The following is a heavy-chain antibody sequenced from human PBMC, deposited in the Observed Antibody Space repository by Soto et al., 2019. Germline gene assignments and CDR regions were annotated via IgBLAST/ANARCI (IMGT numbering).Heavy chain of an antibody. J-gene: IGHJ5*02. Sequence: ASVKVSCKASGYTFTGYFMHWVRQAPGQGLEWMGWINPYSGGADYAQSFQGRVTMTRDTSISTVYVELSRLRFDDTAVYYCEGVIRGAYYNFPLDTWGQGTVVTVSS. CDR3: EGVIRGAYYNFPLDT. CDR2: INPYSGGA. V-gene: IGHV1-2*02. D-gene: IGHD3-10*01. CDR1: GYTFTGYF.